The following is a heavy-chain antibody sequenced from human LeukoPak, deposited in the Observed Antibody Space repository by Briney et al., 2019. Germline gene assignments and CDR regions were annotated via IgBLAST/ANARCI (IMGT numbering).Heavy chain of an antibody. CDR2: INPTNGDT. J-gene: IGHJ4*02. CDR1: GDTFTTYY. Sequence: ASVKVSCKASGDTFTTYYIHWVRQAPGQGLEWMGIINPTNGDTSYAHKFRGGITMTRDTSTSTVYMELRSLRADDTAVYFCAAEYAASNFFDYWGQGTLVTVSS. CDR3: AAEYAASNFFDY. V-gene: IGHV1-46*01. D-gene: IGHD2-2*01.